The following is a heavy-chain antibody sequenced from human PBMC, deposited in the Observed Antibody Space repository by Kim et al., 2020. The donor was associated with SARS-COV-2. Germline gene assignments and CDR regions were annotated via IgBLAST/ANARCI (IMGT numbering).Heavy chain of an antibody. J-gene: IGHJ4*02. D-gene: IGHD1-26*01. CDR3: AGEGKWGDY. V-gene: IGHV4-31*02. Sequence: GRNYDPPSLKSRGTISVDTSKTEFSLKLSSVTAADTAVYYCAGEGKWGDYWGQGTLVTVSS. CDR2: GRN.